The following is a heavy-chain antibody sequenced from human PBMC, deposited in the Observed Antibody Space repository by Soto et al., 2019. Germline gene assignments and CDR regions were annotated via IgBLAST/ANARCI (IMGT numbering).Heavy chain of an antibody. J-gene: IGHJ3*02. D-gene: IGHD4-17*01. CDR2: INPSGGST. V-gene: IGHV1-46*01. CDR3: ATSKGDYGGNSVIGDAFDI. CDR1: GYTFTSYY. Sequence: ASVKVSCKASGYTFTSYYMHWVRQAPGQGLEWMGIINPSGGSTSYAQKFQGRVTMTRDTSTSTVYMELSSLRSEDTAVYYCATSKGDYGGNSVIGDAFDIWGQGTMVTVS.